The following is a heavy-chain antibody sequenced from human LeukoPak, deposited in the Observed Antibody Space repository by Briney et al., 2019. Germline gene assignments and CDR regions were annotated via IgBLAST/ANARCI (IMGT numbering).Heavy chain of an antibody. CDR3: AKDWAVGARYYYGMDV. CDR2: ISGSGGST. J-gene: IGHJ6*02. V-gene: IGHV3-23*01. CDR1: GFTFSSYA. Sequence: PGGSLRLSCAASGFTFSSYAMSWVRQAPGKGLEWVSAISGSGGSTYYADSVKGRFTISRDNSKNTLYLQMNSLGAEDTAVYYCAKDWAVGARYYYGMDVWGQGTTVTVSS. D-gene: IGHD1-26*01.